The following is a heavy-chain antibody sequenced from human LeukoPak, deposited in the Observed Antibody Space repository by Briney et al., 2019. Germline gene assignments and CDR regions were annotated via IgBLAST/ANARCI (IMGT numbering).Heavy chain of an antibody. D-gene: IGHD3-22*01. J-gene: IGHJ3*02. CDR2: ISWNSGSI. Sequence: GGSLRLSCEASGFTFNTYSMNWARQAPGKGLEWVSGISWNSGSIGYADSVKGRFTISRDNAKNSLYLQMNSLRAEDTALYYCAKAGGSGYYNDAFDIWGQGTMVTVPS. V-gene: IGHV3-9*01. CDR1: GFTFNTYS. CDR3: AKAGGSGYYNDAFDI.